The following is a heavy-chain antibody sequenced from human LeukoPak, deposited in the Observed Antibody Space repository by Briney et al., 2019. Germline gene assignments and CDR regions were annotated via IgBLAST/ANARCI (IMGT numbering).Heavy chain of an antibody. CDR1: GFTFSSYS. CDR2: ISSTSTHI. D-gene: IGHD6-19*01. CDR3: ARFETVAANWFEP. J-gene: IGHJ5*02. V-gene: IGHV3-21*01. Sequence: GGSLRLSCAASGFTFSSYSMNWVRQAPGKGLEWVSSISSTSTHILYADSMRGRFTISRDNARNSLYLQMNSLRAEDTAVYYCARFETVAANWFEPWGQGTLVTVSS.